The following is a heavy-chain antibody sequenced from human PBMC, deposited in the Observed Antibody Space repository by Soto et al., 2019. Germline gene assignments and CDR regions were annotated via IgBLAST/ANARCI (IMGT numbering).Heavy chain of an antibody. CDR1: GGSFSNSY. CDR2: INHSGNT. Sequence: SETLSLTCAVYGGSFSNSYWSWIRQPPGKGLEWIGEINHSGNTNYNPSLKSRVTISVDTSKNQFSLKLNSLTAADTAMYYCARESAGFFWSGYYPFDNWGQGTLVTVS. CDR3: ARESAGFFWSGYYPFDN. D-gene: IGHD3-3*01. V-gene: IGHV4-34*01. J-gene: IGHJ4*02.